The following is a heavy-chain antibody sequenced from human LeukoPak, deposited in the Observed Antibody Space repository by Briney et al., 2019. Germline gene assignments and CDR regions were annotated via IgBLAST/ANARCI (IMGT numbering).Heavy chain of an antibody. D-gene: IGHD6-6*01. V-gene: IGHV3-48*01. J-gene: IGHJ3*02. Sequence: PGGSLRLSCAASGFTFSTYTMNWVRQAPGKGLEWVSYISSGSSTIYYADSVEGRFTISRDNAKNSLYLQMNSLRAEDTAVYYCATEYRSSSGRAFDIWGQGTMVIVSS. CDR3: ATEYRSSSGRAFDI. CDR2: ISSGSSTI. CDR1: GFTFSTYT.